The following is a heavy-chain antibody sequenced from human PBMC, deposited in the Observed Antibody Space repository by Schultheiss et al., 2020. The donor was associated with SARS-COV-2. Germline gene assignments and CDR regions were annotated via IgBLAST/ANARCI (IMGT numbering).Heavy chain of an antibody. V-gene: IGHV4-34*01. CDR2: INHSGST. J-gene: IGHJ4*02. CDR1: GGSFSGYY. CDR3: ARSEYSSSAGALDY. D-gene: IGHD6-6*01. Sequence: SQTLSLTCAVYGGSFSGYYWSWIRQPPGKGLEWIGEINHSGSTNYNPSLKSRVTISVDRSKNQFSLKLSSVTAEDTAVYYCARSEYSSSAGALDYWGQGTLVTVSS.